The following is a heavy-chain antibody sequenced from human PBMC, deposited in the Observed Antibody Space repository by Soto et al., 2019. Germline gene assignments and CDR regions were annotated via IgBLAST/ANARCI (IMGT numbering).Heavy chain of an antibody. Sequence: EVQLLESGGGVVQPGGSLRLSCAASGFTFSASAMRWVRQAPGKGLEWVAFISGSGGAPYYADSVKGRFTISRDNSKNTLNMQMNRLRAEDTAVYYCARQYDSAAWHRNYWGQGTLVTVSS. CDR2: ISGSGGAP. D-gene: IGHD3-9*01. CDR3: ARQYDSAAWHRNY. CDR1: GFTFSASA. J-gene: IGHJ4*02. V-gene: IGHV3-23*01.